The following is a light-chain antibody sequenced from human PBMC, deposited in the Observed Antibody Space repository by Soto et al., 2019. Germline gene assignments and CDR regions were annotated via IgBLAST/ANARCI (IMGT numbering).Light chain of an antibody. CDR3: ISYTTNSTLE. CDR2: DVS. V-gene: IGLV2-14*01. J-gene: IGLJ3*02. Sequence: QSALTQPASVSGSPGQSITISCTGSSSDVGGYNYVSWYQHLPGITPKLMISDVSNRPSGVSNHFSGSMSGNTASLTISGLQAEDEADYCCISYTTNSTLEFGGGTKLTVL. CDR1: SSDVGGYNY.